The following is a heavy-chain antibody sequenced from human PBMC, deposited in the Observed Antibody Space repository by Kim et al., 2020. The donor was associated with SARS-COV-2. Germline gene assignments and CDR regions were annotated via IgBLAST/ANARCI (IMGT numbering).Heavy chain of an antibody. D-gene: IGHD6-6*01. V-gene: IGHV1-24*01. Sequence: ASVKVSCKVSGYTLTELSMHWVRQAPGKGLEWMGGFDPEDGETIYAQKFQGRVTMTEDTSTDTAYMELSSLRSEDTAVYYCATDYEQLAHFDYWGQGTLVTVSS. CDR2: FDPEDGET. CDR1: GYTLTELS. J-gene: IGHJ4*02. CDR3: ATDYEQLAHFDY.